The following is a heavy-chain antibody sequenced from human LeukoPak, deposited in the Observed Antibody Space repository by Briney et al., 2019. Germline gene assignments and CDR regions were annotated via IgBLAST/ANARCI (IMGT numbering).Heavy chain of an antibody. CDR1: GGSISSSSYY. J-gene: IGHJ4*02. CDR2: IYYSGST. Sequence: SETLSLTCTVSGGSISSSSYYWGWIRQPPGKGLEWIGSIYYSGSTYYNPSLKSRVAISVDTSKNQFSLKLSSVTAADTAVYYCARLQDWDSSGYWDYFDYWGQGTLVTVSS. V-gene: IGHV4-39*01. D-gene: IGHD3-22*01. CDR3: ARLQDWDSSGYWDYFDY.